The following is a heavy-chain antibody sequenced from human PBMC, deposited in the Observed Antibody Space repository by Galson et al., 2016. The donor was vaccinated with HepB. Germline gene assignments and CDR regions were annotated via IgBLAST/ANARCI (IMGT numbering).Heavy chain of an antibody. CDR1: GFSFSSFG. V-gene: IGHV3-23*01. CDR2: ITDTGT. CDR3: ARELGRRRQFDY. D-gene: IGHD6-6*01. J-gene: IGHJ4*02. Sequence: SLRLSCAASGFSFSSFGMGWVRQASGKGLEYISTITDTGTYYADSGKGRFTISRDNSKNTLSVQMNSLRAEDTAIYYCARELGRRRQFDYWGQGTLVTVSS.